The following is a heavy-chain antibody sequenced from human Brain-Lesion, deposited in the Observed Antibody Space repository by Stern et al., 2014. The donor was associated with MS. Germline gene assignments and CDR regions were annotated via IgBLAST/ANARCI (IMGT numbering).Heavy chain of an antibody. J-gene: IGHJ2*01. D-gene: IGHD3-3*02. CDR3: ARNPALWYFDL. CDR1: GGSVSSGGYF. CDR2: VYYSGSI. Sequence: QLQLQESGPGLVQPLPTLSLTCTVSGGSVSSGGYFWNWIRQHPGKGLEWIGHVYYSGSIAYNPSLKSRVTISVDTSKNQFSLRLRSVTAADTAVYYCARNPALWYFDLWGRGTLAAVSS. V-gene: IGHV4-31*03.